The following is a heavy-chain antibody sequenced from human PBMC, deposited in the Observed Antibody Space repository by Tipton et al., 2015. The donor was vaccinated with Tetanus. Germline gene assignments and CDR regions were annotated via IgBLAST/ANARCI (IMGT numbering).Heavy chain of an antibody. CDR1: GYTFTSYG. CDR3: ARPIGHSDAFDI. CDR2: ISAYNGNT. D-gene: IGHD2-21*01. Sequence: QGQLVQSGAEVKKPGAPVKVSCKASGYTFTSYGISWVRQAPGQGLEWMGWISAYNGNTNYAQKLQGRVTMTTDTSTSTVYMELRILRSDDTAVYYCARPIGHSDAFDIWGQGTMVTVSS. J-gene: IGHJ3*02. V-gene: IGHV1-18*01.